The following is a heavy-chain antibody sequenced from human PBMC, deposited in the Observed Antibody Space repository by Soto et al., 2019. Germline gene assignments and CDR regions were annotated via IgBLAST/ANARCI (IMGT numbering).Heavy chain of an antibody. CDR2: IYYSGST. CDR3: ARERPDGSRLDP. V-gene: IGHV4-30-4*08. Sequence: SETLSLTCAVSGGSITSYYWSWIRQPPGKGLEWIGYIYYSGSTYYNPSLKSRVTISVDTSKNQFSLKLSSVTAADTAVYYCARERPDGSRLDPWGQGTLVTVSS. D-gene: IGHD6-13*01. J-gene: IGHJ5*02. CDR1: GGSITSYY.